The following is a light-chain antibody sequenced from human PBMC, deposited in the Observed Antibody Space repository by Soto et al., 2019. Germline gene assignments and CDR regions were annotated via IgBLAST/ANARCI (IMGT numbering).Light chain of an antibody. CDR2: GTS. J-gene: IGKJ1*01. CDR3: QQYGSSPET. V-gene: IGKV3-20*01. CDR1: QSVSSN. Sequence: VMTQSPATLSVSPGERATLSCRASQSVSSNVAWYQQKPGQAPRLLIYGTSTRVTGIPDRFSGSGSGTDFSLTISRLEPEDFAVYYCQQYGSSPETFGQGTKVDIK.